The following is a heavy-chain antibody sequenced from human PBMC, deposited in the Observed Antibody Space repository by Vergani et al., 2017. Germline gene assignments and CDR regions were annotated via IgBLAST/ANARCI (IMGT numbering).Heavy chain of an antibody. J-gene: IGHJ4*02. V-gene: IGHV1-3*01. CDR2: INAGNGNT. D-gene: IGHD1-1*01. Sequence: QVQLVQSGAEVKKPGASVKVSCKASGYSFTSYAMHWVRQAPGQRLEWMGWINAGNGNTKYSQKFQGRVTITRDTSASTAYMELSSLRSEDTAVYYCARELNWSYYDYWGQGTLVTVSS. CDR3: ARELNWSYYDY. CDR1: GYSFTSYA.